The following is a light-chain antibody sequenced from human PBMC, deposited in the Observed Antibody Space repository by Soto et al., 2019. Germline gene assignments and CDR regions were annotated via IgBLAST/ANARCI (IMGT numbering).Light chain of an antibody. J-gene: IGLJ2*01. CDR2: DNS. V-gene: IGLV1-40*01. Sequence: QPVLTQPPSVSGAPGQRVTISCTGSSSNIGAGYDVHWYQQLPGTAPKLLIYDNSNRPSGVPDRFSGSKSGTSASLAITGLQAEDEADYYCQSYDSSHVVFGGGTKLTVL. CDR1: SSNIGAGYD. CDR3: QSYDSSHVV.